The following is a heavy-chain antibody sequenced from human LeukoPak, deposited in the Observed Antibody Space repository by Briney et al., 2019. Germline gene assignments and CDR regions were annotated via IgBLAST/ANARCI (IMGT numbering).Heavy chain of an antibody. CDR2: ISSGGSSI. Sequence: PGGSLRLSCAASGFTFSSYGMNWVRQAPGKGLEWISYISSGGSSIYYADSVKGRFTISRDNAKNSLYLQMNSLRAEDTAVYYCARDNGDSSDYWGQGTLVTVSS. J-gene: IGHJ4*02. D-gene: IGHD4-17*01. CDR1: GFTFSSYG. V-gene: IGHV3-48*03. CDR3: ARDNGDSSDY.